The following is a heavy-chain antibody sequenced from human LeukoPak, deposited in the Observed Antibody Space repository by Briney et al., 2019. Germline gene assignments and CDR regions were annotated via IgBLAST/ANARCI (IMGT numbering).Heavy chain of an antibody. CDR2: ISAYNGNT. CDR1: GYTFTSYG. V-gene: IGHV1-18*01. Sequence: ASVKVSCKASGYTFTSYGISWVRQAPGQGLEWMGWISAYNGNTNYAQKLQGRVTMTTDTSTSTAYMELRSLRSEDTAVYYCAADLDYDFWSGYSGLNFDYWGQGTLVTVSS. J-gene: IGHJ4*02. D-gene: IGHD3-3*01. CDR3: AADLDYDFWSGYSGLNFDY.